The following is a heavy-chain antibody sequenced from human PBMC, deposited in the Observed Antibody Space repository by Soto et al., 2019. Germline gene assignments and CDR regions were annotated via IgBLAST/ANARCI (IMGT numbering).Heavy chain of an antibody. Sequence: ASVKVSCKVSGYTLTELSMHWVRKAPGKGLEWMGGFDPEDGETIYAQKFQGRVTMTEDTSTDTAYMELSSLRSEDTAVYYCATFFQLQYYMDVWGKGTTVTVSS. D-gene: IGHD1-1*01. CDR1: GYTLTELS. CDR2: FDPEDGET. J-gene: IGHJ6*03. CDR3: ATFFQLQYYMDV. V-gene: IGHV1-24*01.